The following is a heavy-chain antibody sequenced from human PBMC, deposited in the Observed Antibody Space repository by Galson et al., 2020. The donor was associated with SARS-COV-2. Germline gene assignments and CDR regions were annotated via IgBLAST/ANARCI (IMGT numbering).Heavy chain of an antibody. Sequence: ASVKVSCKASGYTFTSYAMNWVRQAPGQGLEWMGWINTNTGNPTYAQGFTGRFVFSLDTSVSTAYLQISSLKAEDTAVYYCARLTQYYDSSGYWYFDLWGRGTLVTVSS. CDR2: INTNTGNP. V-gene: IGHV7-4-1*02. D-gene: IGHD3-22*01. J-gene: IGHJ2*01. CDR1: GYTFTSYA. CDR3: ARLTQYYDSSGYWYFDL.